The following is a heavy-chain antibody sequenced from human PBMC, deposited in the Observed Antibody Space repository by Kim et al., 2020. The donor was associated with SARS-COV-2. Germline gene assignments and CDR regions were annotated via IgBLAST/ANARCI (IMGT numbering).Heavy chain of an antibody. CDR3: ARDGYCSSTSCPGDAFDI. D-gene: IGHD2-2*03. V-gene: IGHV4-34*01. Sequence: MSRVTISVDTSKNQFSLKLSSVTAADTAVYYCARDGYCSSTSCPGDAFDIWGQGTMVTVSS. J-gene: IGHJ3*02.